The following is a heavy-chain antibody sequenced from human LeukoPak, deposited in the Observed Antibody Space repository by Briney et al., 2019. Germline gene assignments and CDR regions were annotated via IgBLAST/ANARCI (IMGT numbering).Heavy chain of an antibody. CDR2: INPNSGGT. J-gene: IGHJ5*02. CDR3: ARDHTGGKYSYGVP. CDR1: GYTFTGYY. Sequence: GASVKVSCKASGYTFTGYYMHWVRQAPGQGLEWMGRINPNSGGTNYAQKFQGRVTMTRDTSISTAYMELSRLRSDDTAVYYCARDHTGGKYSYGVPWGQGTLVTVSS. V-gene: IGHV1-2*06. D-gene: IGHD5-18*01.